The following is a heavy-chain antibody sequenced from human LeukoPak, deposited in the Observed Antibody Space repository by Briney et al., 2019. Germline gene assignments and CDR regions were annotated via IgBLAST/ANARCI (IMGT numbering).Heavy chain of an antibody. CDR3: ANDYRSGSFHDF. CDR1: GFAFSSYA. CDR2: ISRRDDYT. D-gene: IGHD3-10*01. J-gene: IGHJ4*02. Sequence: PGGSLRLSCAASGFAFSSYAMSWVRQPPGKGLEWVSVISRRDDYTYYADSVKGRFTISRDNSKNTLYLQMNTLQAEDTAVYYCANDYRSGSFHDFWGQGTLVTVSS. V-gene: IGHV3-23*01.